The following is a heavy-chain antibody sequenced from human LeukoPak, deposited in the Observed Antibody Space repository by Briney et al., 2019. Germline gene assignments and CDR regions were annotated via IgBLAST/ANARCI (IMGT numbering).Heavy chain of an antibody. J-gene: IGHJ3*02. CDR1: DDSITSSNYY. V-gene: IGHV4-39*07. CDR3: ARVWYYYDSSGYYSGAFDI. Sequence: SSETLSLTCTVSDDSITSSNYYWGWIRQPPGKGREWMGSIYYSGSTNYNPSLKSRVTMSVDTSENQFSLKLSSVTAADTAVYYCARVWYYYDSSGYYSGAFDIWGQGTMVTVSS. D-gene: IGHD3-22*01. CDR2: IYYSGST.